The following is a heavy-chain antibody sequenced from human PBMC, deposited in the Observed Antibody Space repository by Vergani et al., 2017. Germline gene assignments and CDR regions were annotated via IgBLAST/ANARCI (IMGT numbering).Heavy chain of an antibody. D-gene: IGHD3-10*02. V-gene: IGHV5-51*01. CDR2: IYPGDSDT. CDR3: ASPSCSGSYYSYGMDV. J-gene: IGHJ6*02. CDR1: GYSFTSYW. Sequence: EVQLVQSGAEVKKPGESLTISCKVSGYSFTSYWIGWVRQMPGKGLEWMGIIYPGDSDTRYSPSFQGQVTISADKSISTAYLQWSSLKASDTAMYYCASPSCSGSYYSYGMDVWGQGTTVTVSS.